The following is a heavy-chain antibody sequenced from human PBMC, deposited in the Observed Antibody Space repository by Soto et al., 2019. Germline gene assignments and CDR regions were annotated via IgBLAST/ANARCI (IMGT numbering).Heavy chain of an antibody. CDR1: GGIFITSG. CDR3: ARETPHRGASGSPLHPENFDP. V-gene: IGHV1-69*06. Sequence: QVQLVQSGAEVKMPGSSVKISCKTSGGIFITSGLSWVRQAPGQGLEWMGGIIPFLGTTNHAQKFQGRVTITAEKSTNPVYLELGDIKFEDTPTYSCARETPHRGASGSPLHPENFDPWARGTLVTVSS. CDR2: IIPFLGTT. J-gene: IGHJ5*02. D-gene: IGHD3-10*01.